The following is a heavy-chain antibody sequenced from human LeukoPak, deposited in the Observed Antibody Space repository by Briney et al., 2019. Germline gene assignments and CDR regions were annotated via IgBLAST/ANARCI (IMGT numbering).Heavy chain of an antibody. D-gene: IGHD2-15*01. CDR3: AKPTRGSGGSFLIDY. Sequence: GGSLRLSCAASGFSFSSYGMHWVRQAPGKGLEWVAVIRDDGSYKYYADSVKGRFTISRDNSKNTLYLQMNSLRAEDTAVYYCAKPTRGSGGSFLIDYWGQGTLVTVSS. J-gene: IGHJ4*02. CDR1: GFSFSSYG. V-gene: IGHV3-30*02. CDR2: IRDDGSYK.